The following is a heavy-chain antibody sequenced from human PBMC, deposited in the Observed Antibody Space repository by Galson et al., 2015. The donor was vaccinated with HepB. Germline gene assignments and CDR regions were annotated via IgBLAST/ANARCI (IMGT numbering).Heavy chain of an antibody. CDR3: ARAQDYGDPYYFDY. D-gene: IGHD4-17*01. Sequence: SLRLSCAVSGFTFSSCNMNWVRQAPGKGLEWVSSIISSSGNMYYADSVKGRFTISRDNAKNSLYLQMNSLRAEDTAVYYCARAQDYGDPYYFDYWGQGTLVTVSS. V-gene: IGHV3-21*01. J-gene: IGHJ4*02. CDR2: IISSSGNM. CDR1: GFTFSSCN.